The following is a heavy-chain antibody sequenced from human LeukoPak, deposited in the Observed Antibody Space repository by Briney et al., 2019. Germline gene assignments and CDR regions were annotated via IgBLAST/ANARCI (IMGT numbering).Heavy chain of an antibody. J-gene: IGHJ6*03. V-gene: IGHV3-30-3*01. CDR3: ARDQTMVRGVPLGYYMDV. D-gene: IGHD3-10*01. CDR2: ISYDGTNK. Sequence: PGGSLRLSCAASGFTFSSYAMHWVRQAPGKGLEWVAVISYDGTNKYYADSVKGRFTISRDNSKNTLYLQMNSLRAEDTAVYYCARDQTMVRGVPLGYYMDVWGKGTTVTVSS. CDR1: GFTFSSYA.